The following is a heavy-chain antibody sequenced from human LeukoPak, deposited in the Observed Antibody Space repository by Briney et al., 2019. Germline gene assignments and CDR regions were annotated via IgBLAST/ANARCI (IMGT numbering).Heavy chain of an antibody. Sequence: SETLSLTCAVYGGSFSGYYWSWIRQPPGKGLEWIGEINHSGSTNYNPSLKSRVTISVDTSKNQFSLKLSSVTAADTAVYYCARLSSGSSSWYDIDYWGQGTLVTVSS. CDR3: ARLSSGSSSWYDIDY. CDR2: INHSGST. V-gene: IGHV4-34*01. D-gene: IGHD6-13*01. CDR1: GGSFSGYY. J-gene: IGHJ4*02.